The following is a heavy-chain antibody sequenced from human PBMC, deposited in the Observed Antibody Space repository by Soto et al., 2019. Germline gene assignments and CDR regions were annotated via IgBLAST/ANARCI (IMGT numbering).Heavy chain of an antibody. CDR3: AKDKAPSMVRGVIVY. V-gene: IGHV3-23*01. Sequence: GGSLRLSCAASGFTFSSYAMSWVRQAPGKGLEWVSAISGSGGSTYYADSVKGRFTISRDNSKNTLYLQMNSLRAEDTAVYYCAKDKAPSMVRGVIVYWGQGTLVTVSS. CDR1: GFTFSSYA. CDR2: ISGSGGST. J-gene: IGHJ4*02. D-gene: IGHD3-10*01.